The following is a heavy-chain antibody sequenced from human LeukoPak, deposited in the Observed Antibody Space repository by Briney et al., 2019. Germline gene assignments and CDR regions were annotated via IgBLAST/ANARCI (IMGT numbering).Heavy chain of an antibody. CDR2: IKEEGSEK. J-gene: IGHJ3*02. CDR1: GFTFSSYW. CDR3: ARVSYLYGSGRAPDAFDI. Sequence: GGSLRLSCAASGFTFSSYWMSWVRQAPGKGLEWVANIKEEGSEKYYVDSVKGRFSISRDNDKNSLYLQMNSLRAEDTAVYYCARVSYLYGSGRAPDAFDIWGQGTLATVSS. V-gene: IGHV3-7*01. D-gene: IGHD3-10*01.